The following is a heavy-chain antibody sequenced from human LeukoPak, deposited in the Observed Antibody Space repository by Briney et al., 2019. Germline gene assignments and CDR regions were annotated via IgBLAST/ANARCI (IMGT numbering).Heavy chain of an antibody. Sequence: GASVTVSCKAPGYTFTSHDINWVRQASGQGPEWMGWINPRTGDRGYAQKFQGRVTITRSTSMNTAYMELSSLRSEDTAVYYCTRHTSPTFDYWGQGTLVTVSS. CDR3: TRHTSPTFDY. V-gene: IGHV1-8*01. CDR2: INPRTGDR. D-gene: IGHD2-2*01. CDR1: GYTFTSHD. J-gene: IGHJ4*02.